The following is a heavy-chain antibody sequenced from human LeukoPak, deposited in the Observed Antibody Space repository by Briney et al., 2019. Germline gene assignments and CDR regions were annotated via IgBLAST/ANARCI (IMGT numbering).Heavy chain of an antibody. D-gene: IGHD5-12*01. Sequence: PGGSLRLSCAASRLVFSSYTMNWVRQAPGKGPEWISSISSSRGSIHYTDSVKGRFTISRDNAKNSVFLQMNSLRVEDTAVYYCASSGYSQGVLDYWGQGTLVTVSS. CDR1: RLVFSSYT. CDR3: ASSGYSQGVLDY. V-gene: IGHV3-21*01. J-gene: IGHJ4*02. CDR2: ISSSRGSI.